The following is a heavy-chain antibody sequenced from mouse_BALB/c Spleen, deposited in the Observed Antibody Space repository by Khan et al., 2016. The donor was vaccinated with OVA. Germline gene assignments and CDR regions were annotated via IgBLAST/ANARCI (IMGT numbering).Heavy chain of an antibody. CDR3: ARENYYGRSGYTMDY. J-gene: IGHJ4*01. CDR1: GYTFTSYW. V-gene: IGHV1S41*01. Sequence: DLVKPGASVKLSCKASGYTFTSYWINWIKQRPGQGLEWLGRFAPGSGNAYYNDMFKGQATLTVETSSSTAYIQLSSLSSEDSAVYFCARENYYGRSGYTMDYWGQGTSVTVSS. CDR2: FAPGSGNA. D-gene: IGHD1-1*01.